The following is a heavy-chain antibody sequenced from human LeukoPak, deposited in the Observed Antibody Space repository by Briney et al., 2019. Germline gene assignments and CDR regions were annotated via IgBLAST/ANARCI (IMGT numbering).Heavy chain of an antibody. CDR1: VASFSDYY. V-gene: IGHV4-34*01. CDR3: AIGGGNSASYTWFDS. CDR2: INHSGST. J-gene: IGHJ5*01. Sequence: SETLSLTCVVYVASFSDYYWSWIRQSPGKGLEWIGEINHSGSTNYNPSLKSRVTISIGTSKNQFSLKLNSVTAADTAVYYCAIGGGNSASYTWFDSWGKETLVSVSS. D-gene: IGHD3-10*01.